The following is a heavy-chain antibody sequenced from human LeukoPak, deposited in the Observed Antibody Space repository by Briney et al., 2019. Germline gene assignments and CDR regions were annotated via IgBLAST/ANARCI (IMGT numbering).Heavy chain of an antibody. D-gene: IGHD6-19*01. V-gene: IGHV1-18*01. CDR2: ISAYNGNT. CDR3: ARGVGIAVAGPGLVDY. Sequence: ASVKVSCKASGYTFTRYGISWVRQAPGQGLEWMGWISAYNGNTNYAQKLQGRVTMTTDTSTSTAYMELRSLRSGDTAVYYCARGVGIAVAGPGLVDYWGQGTLVTVSS. CDR1: GYTFTRYG. J-gene: IGHJ4*02.